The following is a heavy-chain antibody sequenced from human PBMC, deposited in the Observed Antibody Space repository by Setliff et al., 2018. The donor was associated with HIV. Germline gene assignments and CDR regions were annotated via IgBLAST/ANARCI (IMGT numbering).Heavy chain of an antibody. V-gene: IGHV1-18*01. J-gene: IGHJ4*02. D-gene: IGHD4-17*01. CDR3: ARGQYGDELFDY. CDR1: GYTFTNYG. Sequence: KVSCKASGYTFTNYGITWVRQAPGHGLEWMGWLASYNDDANYAQNLQGRVTMTTDKSTSTAYMELRSLRSDDTAVYYCARGQYGDELFDYWGQGTLVTVPQ. CDR2: LASYNDDA.